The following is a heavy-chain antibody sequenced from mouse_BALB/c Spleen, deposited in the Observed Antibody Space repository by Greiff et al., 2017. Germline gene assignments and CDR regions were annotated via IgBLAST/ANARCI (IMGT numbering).Heavy chain of an antibody. V-gene: IGHV5-17*02. CDR2: ISSGSSTI. CDR1: GFTFSSFG. D-gene: IGHD2-12*01. J-gene: IGHJ2*01. CDR3: ARSMSYSYYFDY. Sequence: EVKLVESGGGLVQPGGSRKLSCAASGFTFSSFGMHWVRQAPEKGLEWVAYISSGSSTIYYADTVKGRFTISRDNPKNTLFLQMTSLRSEDTAMYYCARSMSYSYYFDYWGQGTTLTVSS.